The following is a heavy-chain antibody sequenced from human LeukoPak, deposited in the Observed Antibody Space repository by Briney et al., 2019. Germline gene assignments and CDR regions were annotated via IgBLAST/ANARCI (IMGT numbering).Heavy chain of an antibody. J-gene: IGHJ3*02. CDR2: ISYDGSNK. Sequence: GGSLRLSCAASGFTFSSYAMHWVRQAPGKGLEWVAVISYDGSNKYYADSVKGRFTISRDNSKNTLYLQMNSLRPEDTAVYYCWVRYSPVAFDIWGQGTMVTVSS. D-gene: IGHD3-9*01. CDR1: GFTFSSYA. V-gene: IGHV3-30-3*01. CDR3: WVRYSPVAFDI.